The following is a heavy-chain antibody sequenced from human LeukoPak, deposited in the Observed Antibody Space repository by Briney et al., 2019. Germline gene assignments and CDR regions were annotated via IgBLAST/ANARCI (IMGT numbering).Heavy chain of an antibody. J-gene: IGHJ3*02. V-gene: IGHV4-4*07. CDR2: IYISGST. CDR1: GDSISGHY. CDR3: ARSWSGSVTAADI. Sequence: SETLSLTCTVSGDSISGHYWTWIRQPAGKGLEWIGRIYISGSTGYNPSLKSRVTMSVDTSKNQFSLKLTSVTAADTAMYYCARSWSGSVTAADIWGQGTMVTVS. D-gene: IGHD3-3*01.